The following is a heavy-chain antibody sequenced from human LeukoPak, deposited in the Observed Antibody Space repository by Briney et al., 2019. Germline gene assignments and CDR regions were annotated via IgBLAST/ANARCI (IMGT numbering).Heavy chain of an antibody. CDR2: IIPIFGTA. D-gene: IGHD5-18*01. CDR1: GGTFSSYA. J-gene: IGHJ4*02. V-gene: IGHV1-69*06. Sequence: ASVKVSCKASGGTFSSYAISWVRQAPGQGLEWMGGIIPIFGTANYAQEFQGRVTITADKSTSTAYMELSSLRSEDTAVYYCARDMDTAMGGLDYWGQGTLVTVSS. CDR3: ARDMDTAMGGLDY.